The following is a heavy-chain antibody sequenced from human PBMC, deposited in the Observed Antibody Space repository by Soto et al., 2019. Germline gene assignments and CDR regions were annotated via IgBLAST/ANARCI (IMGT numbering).Heavy chain of an antibody. J-gene: IGHJ4*02. CDR3: ARHWGRKVFDY. CDR1: GGSISSGGYY. D-gene: IGHD3-16*01. Sequence: PSETLSLTCTVSGGSISSGGYYWSWIRQHPGKGLEWIGYIYYSGSTYYNPSLKSRVTISVDTSKNQFSLKLSSVTAADTAVYYRARHWGRKVFDYWGQGTLVTVSS. V-gene: IGHV4-31*03. CDR2: IYYSGST.